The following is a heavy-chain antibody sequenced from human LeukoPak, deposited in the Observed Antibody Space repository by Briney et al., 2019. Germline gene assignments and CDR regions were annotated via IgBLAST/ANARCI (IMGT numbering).Heavy chain of an antibody. V-gene: IGHV4-39*01. D-gene: IGHD5-12*01. Sequence: SETLSLTCTVSGGSISSSRYYWGWIRQPPGKGLEWIGSIYYTGSTYYNPSLRSRVSISVDTSKNQFTLMLSSVTAADTAVYYCARRGVVATPDANFWGQGTLVTVSS. CDR1: GGSISSSRYY. J-gene: IGHJ4*02. CDR3: ARRGVVATPDANF. CDR2: IYYTGST.